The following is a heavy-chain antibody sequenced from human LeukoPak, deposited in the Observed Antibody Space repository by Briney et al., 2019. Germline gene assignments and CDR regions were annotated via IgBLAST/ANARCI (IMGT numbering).Heavy chain of an antibody. D-gene: IGHD2-15*01. CDR1: GGSISSYY. Sequence: SETLSLTCTVSGGSISSYYWSWIRQPPGKGLEWIGYVYYSGSTNNNPSLKSRVTISVDTSKNQFSLKLSSVTAADTAVYYCARLTRSTYCSGGSCYPRTLDYWGQGTLVTVSS. CDR3: ARLTRSTYCSGGSCYPRTLDY. V-gene: IGHV4-59*08. CDR2: VYYSGST. J-gene: IGHJ4*02.